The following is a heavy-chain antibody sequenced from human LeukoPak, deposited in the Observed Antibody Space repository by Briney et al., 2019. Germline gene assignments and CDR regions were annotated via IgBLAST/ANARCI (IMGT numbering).Heavy chain of an antibody. V-gene: IGHV1-8*01. Sequence: ASVKVSCKASGYSFISYDINWVRQATGQGLEWMGWMSPNSGNTEYAQKFQGRVTMTRDTSISTAYMELSRLRSDDTAVYYCARDLGQWRPLDYWGQGTLVTVSS. CDR1: GYSFISYD. D-gene: IGHD6-19*01. J-gene: IGHJ4*02. CDR3: ARDLGQWRPLDY. CDR2: MSPNSGNT.